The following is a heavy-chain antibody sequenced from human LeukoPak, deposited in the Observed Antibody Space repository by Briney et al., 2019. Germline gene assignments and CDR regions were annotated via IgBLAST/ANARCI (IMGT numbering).Heavy chain of an antibody. Sequence: PGGSLRLSCAASGFTFSSYAMHWVRQAPGKGLVWVSRINSDGINTSYADSVKGRFTISRDNAKNTLNLQMNSLRAEDTAVYYCARDLGQYYDTSDNWFDPWGQGTLVTDSS. D-gene: IGHD3-22*01. V-gene: IGHV3-74*01. CDR2: INSDGINT. J-gene: IGHJ5*02. CDR1: GFTFSSYA. CDR3: ARDLGQYYDTSDNWFDP.